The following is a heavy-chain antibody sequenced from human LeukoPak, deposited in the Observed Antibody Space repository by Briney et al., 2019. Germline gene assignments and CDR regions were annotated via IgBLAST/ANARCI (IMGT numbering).Heavy chain of an antibody. CDR3: ARALRARITGTTASVYGMDV. CDR2: IYYSGST. Sequence: SETLSLTCTGSGGSISSYYWSWIRQPPGKGLEWIGYIYYSGSTNYNPSLKSRVTISVDTSKNQFSLKLSSVTAADTAVYYCARALRARITGTTASVYGMDVWGQGTTVTVSS. CDR1: GGSISSYY. V-gene: IGHV4-59*01. D-gene: IGHD1-20*01. J-gene: IGHJ6*02.